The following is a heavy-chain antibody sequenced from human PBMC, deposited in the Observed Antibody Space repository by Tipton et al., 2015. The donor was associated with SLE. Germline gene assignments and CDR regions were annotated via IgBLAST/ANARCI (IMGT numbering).Heavy chain of an antibody. Sequence: LRLSCTVSGGSISSHYWSWIRQPPGKGLEWIGYIYYSGSTYYNPSLKSRVTISVDTSKNQFSLKLSSVTAADTAVYYCARVDSPGYYFDYWGQGTLVTVSS. CDR3: ARVDSPGYYFDY. J-gene: IGHJ4*02. CDR2: IYYSGST. CDR1: GGSISSHY. V-gene: IGHV4-59*11. D-gene: IGHD2-15*01.